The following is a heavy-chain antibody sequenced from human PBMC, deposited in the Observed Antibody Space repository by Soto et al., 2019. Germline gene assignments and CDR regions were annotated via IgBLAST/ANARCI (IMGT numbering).Heavy chain of an antibody. D-gene: IGHD3-22*01. CDR1: GYTFTDYY. Sequence: QVHLVQSGAEVRKPGASVKVSCKTSGYTFTDYYLHGVRQAPGQGLEWMGWINSDSGDTSYAQKFQGRVTVTRDTSLSTAYMDLRSLRSDDTAVYYCARVTYYYDTTGGYWGQGTLVTVS. V-gene: IGHV1-2*02. J-gene: IGHJ4*02. CDR2: INSDSGDT. CDR3: ARVTYYYDTTGGY.